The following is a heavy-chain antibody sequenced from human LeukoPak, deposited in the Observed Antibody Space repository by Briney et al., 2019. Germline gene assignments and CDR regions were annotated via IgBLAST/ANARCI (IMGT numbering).Heavy chain of an antibody. J-gene: IGHJ4*02. CDR1: GFTFSSYA. D-gene: IGHD3-22*01. Sequence: GRSLRLSCAAYGFTFSSYAMHWVRQAPGKGLEWVAVISYDGSNKYYADSVKGRFTISRDNSKNTLYLQMNSLRAENTAVYYCARDYDSSGYYYWGQGTLVTVSS. V-gene: IGHV3-30-3*01. CDR3: ARDYDSSGYYY. CDR2: ISYDGSNK.